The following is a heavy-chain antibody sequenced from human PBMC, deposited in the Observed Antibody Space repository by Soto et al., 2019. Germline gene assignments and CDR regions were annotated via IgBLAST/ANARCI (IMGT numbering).Heavy chain of an antibody. CDR3: TKARLWGGDGYNSYYYNAMDV. CDR1: GFTFDDYA. CDR2: ISWNSGRI. D-gene: IGHD3-16*01. V-gene: IGHV3-9*01. J-gene: IGHJ6*02. Sequence: EMPLVESGGGLVQPGMSLRLSCAASGFTFDDYAMYWVRQVPGKGLEWVSRISWNSGRIGYADSVQGRFTISRDNAKNSLYLQMNSLRPEDTALYYCTKARLWGGDGYNSYYYNAMDVWGQGTTVTVSS.